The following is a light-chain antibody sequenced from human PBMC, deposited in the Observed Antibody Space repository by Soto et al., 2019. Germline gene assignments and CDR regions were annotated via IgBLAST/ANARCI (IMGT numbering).Light chain of an antibody. Sequence: DIQMTQSPSSLSASIGESVTITCRASQVISTSLAWYQVKPGKAPKLLIYAASTLVSGVPSRFSATVSGTEFSLTITSLQPEDFATYYCQQLFDSPITFGQGTRLEIK. V-gene: IGKV1-9*01. CDR2: AAS. J-gene: IGKJ5*01. CDR1: QVISTS. CDR3: QQLFDSPIT.